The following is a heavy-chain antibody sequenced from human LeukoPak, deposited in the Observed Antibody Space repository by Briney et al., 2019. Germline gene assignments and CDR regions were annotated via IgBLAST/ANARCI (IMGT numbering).Heavy chain of an antibody. D-gene: IGHD3-3*01. J-gene: IGHJ6*03. CDR1: GFIFNDYY. CDR2: VSISGSII. V-gene: IGHV3-11*04. Sequence: GGSLRLSCAASGFIFNDYYMSWIRQAPGKGLEWVSYVSISGSIIYYADSVKGRFTISRDNAKNSLYLQMNSLRAEDTAVYYCAREGPYTWSRASYYMDVWGKGTTVTVSS. CDR3: AREGPYTWSRASYYMDV.